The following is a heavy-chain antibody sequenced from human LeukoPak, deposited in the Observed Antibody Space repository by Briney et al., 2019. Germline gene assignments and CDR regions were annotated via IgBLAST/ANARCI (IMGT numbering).Heavy chain of an antibody. CDR2: ISGSGGST. D-gene: IGHD3-10*01. Sequence: PGGSLRLSCAVSGFTFSSYAMSWVRQAPGKGLEWVSAISGSGGSTYYADSVKGRFTISRDNSKNTLYLQMNSLRAEDTAVYYCAKDPRDMVRGVMIDYWGKGTLVTVSS. CDR3: AKDPRDMVRGVMIDY. J-gene: IGHJ4*02. V-gene: IGHV3-23*01. CDR1: GFTFSSYA.